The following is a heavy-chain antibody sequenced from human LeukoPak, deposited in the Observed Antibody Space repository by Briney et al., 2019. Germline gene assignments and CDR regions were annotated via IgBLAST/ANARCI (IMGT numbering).Heavy chain of an antibody. J-gene: IGHJ4*02. V-gene: IGHV3-30*03. Sequence: GGSLRLSCAASGFTFSSFGLHWVRQAPGKGLEWVAVISYDGGDKDYADSVKGRFTTSRDNSKNTLYLQMNSLRAEDTAVYYCARGIRSYDSSGPAYYFDYWGQGTLVTVSS. CDR1: GFTFSSFG. D-gene: IGHD3-22*01. CDR2: ISYDGGDK. CDR3: ARGIRSYDSSGPAYYFDY.